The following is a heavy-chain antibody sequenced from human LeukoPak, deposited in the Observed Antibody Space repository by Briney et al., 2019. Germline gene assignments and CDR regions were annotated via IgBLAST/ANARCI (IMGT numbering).Heavy chain of an antibody. CDR3: ARQNGGYDYFDY. J-gene: IGHJ4*02. Sequence: SETLSLTCTVSGGSISGYDWGWIRQPAGKGLEWIGRVYPSGGFTSNPSLKSRITMSVGKSPNQFSLNLSSVTAADTAVYFCARQNGGYDYFDYWGQGTLVTVSS. V-gene: IGHV4-4*07. D-gene: IGHD5-12*01. CDR2: VYPSGGF. CDR1: GGSISGYD.